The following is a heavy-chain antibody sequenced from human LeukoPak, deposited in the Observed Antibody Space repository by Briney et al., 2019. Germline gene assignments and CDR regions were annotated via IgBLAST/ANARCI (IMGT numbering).Heavy chain of an antibody. CDR3: AKAGGWTNYFDY. Sequence: GGSLRLSCAASGFTFSSYAMTWVRQAPGKGLEWVSAICAGGGSTYYADSVKGRFTISRDNSKNTLYLQLNSLRAEDTAVYYCAKAGGWTNYFDYWGQGTLVTVSS. D-gene: IGHD6-19*01. J-gene: IGHJ4*02. V-gene: IGHV3-23*01. CDR2: ICAGGGST. CDR1: GFTFSSYA.